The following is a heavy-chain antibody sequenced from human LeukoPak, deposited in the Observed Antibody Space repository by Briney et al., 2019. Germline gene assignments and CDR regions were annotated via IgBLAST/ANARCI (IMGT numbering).Heavy chain of an antibody. J-gene: IGHJ4*02. V-gene: IGHV3-53*05. CDR3: ARDLGWDNATSFHF. Sequence: GGSLRLSCEGSGFSTKGNYMSWVRQTPGKGLEWVAVVYSGESTNHADAVKGRFSVSRDNSKNTLYLQMNNLRPEDTGVYFCARDLGWDNATSFHFWGLGTQVLVS. CDR2: VYSGEST. CDR1: GFSTKGNY. D-gene: IGHD1-26*01.